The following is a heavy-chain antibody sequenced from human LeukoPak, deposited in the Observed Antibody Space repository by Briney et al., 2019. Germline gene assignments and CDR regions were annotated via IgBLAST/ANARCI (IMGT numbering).Heavy chain of an antibody. CDR1: GGSISSYY. D-gene: IGHD5-12*01. CDR3: ARHPEGGIVATESYYYYYYMDV. V-gene: IGHV4-4*09. Sequence: SETLSLTCTVSGGSISSYYWSWIRQPPGKGLEWIGYIYTSGSTNYNPSLKSRVTISVDTSKNQFSLKLSSVTAADTAVYYCARHPEGGIVATESYYYYYYMDVWGKGPRSPSP. CDR2: IYTSGST. J-gene: IGHJ6*03.